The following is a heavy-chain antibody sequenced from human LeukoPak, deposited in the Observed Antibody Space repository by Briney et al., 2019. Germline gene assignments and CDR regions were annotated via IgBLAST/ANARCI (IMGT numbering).Heavy chain of an antibody. V-gene: IGHV4-59*01. J-gene: IGHJ6*02. CDR3: ARALPVHSYYYYRLHF. Sequence: SETLSLTCTDSGGSISGYYWSWIRQPPGKGLEWIGYIYYSGSTNYNPSLKSRVTISVETSKNQFYLKLSSLTAADTAVYYCARALPVHSYYYYRLHFWGQGTTVTVSS. CDR2: IYYSGST. CDR1: GGSISGYY. D-gene: IGHD1-1*01.